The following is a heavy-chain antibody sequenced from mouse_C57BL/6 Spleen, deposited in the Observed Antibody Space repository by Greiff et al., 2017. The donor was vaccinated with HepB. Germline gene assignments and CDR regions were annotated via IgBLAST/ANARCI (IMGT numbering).Heavy chain of an antibody. V-gene: IGHV14-4*01. J-gene: IGHJ4*01. Sequence: EVQLQQSGAELVRPGASVKLSCTASGFNIKDDYMHWVKQRPEQGLEWIGWIDPENGDTEYASKFQGKATITADTSSNTAYLQLSSLTSEDTAVYYCTASYLLLRRMDYWGQGTSVTVSS. CDR3: TASYLLLRRMDY. CDR2: IDPENGDT. CDR1: GFNIKDDY. D-gene: IGHD1-1*01.